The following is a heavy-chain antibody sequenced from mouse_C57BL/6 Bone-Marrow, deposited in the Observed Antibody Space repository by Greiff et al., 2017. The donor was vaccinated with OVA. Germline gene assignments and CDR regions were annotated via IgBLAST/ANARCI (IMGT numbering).Heavy chain of an antibody. CDR1: GYTFTNYW. Sequence: QVQLQQSGAELVRPGTSVKMSCKASGYTFTNYWIGWAKQRPGHGLEWIGDIYPGGGNTNYNEKFKGKATLPADKSSSTAFMQFSSLTSEASAFLYSAVGGYDYDDRYYYAMDYWGQGTSLTVSS. J-gene: IGHJ4*01. CDR3: AVGGYDYDDRYYYAMDY. D-gene: IGHD2-4*01. CDR2: IYPGGGNT. V-gene: IGHV1-63*01.